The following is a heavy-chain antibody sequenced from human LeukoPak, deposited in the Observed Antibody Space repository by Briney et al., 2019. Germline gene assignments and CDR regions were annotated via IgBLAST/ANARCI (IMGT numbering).Heavy chain of an antibody. CDR1: GFTFSSYS. CDR2: IKSKTDGETT. D-gene: IGHD6-19*01. V-gene: IGHV3-15*01. CDR3: TTMGGYSSGWLLDY. J-gene: IGHJ4*02. Sequence: GGSLRLSCAASGFTFSSYSMNWVRQAPGKGLEWVGRIKSKTDGETTDYAAPVKGRFTISRDDSKNTLYLQMNSLKTEDTAVYYCTTMGGYSSGWLLDYWGQGTLVTVSS.